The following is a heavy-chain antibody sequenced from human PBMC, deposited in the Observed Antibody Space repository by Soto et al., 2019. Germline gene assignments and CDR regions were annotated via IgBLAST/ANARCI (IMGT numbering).Heavy chain of an antibody. CDR1: GFTFSSYA. J-gene: IGHJ4*02. CDR3: ARDHTMIVVVKSYYFDY. CDR2: RSYDGSNK. V-gene: IGHV3-30-3*01. D-gene: IGHD3-22*01. Sequence: QVQLVESGGGVVQPGRSLRLSCAASGFTFSSYAMHWVRQAPGKGLEWVAVRSYDGSNKYYADSVKGRFTISRDNSKNTLYLQMNSLRAEDTAVYYCARDHTMIVVVKSYYFDYWGQGTLVTVSS.